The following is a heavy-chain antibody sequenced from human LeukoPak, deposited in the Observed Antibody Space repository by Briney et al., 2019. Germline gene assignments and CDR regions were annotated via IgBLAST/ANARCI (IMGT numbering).Heavy chain of an antibody. Sequence: GGSLRLSCAASGFTFNRYNMNWVRRAPGKGLEWVSSISTSSSYIYYADSVRGRFTISRDNAKNSLYLQMNSLRAEDTAVYYCAKDRSWLQFQGFDYWGQGTLVTVSS. V-gene: IGHV3-21*04. J-gene: IGHJ4*02. CDR2: ISTSSSYI. CDR1: GFTFNRYN. D-gene: IGHD5-24*01. CDR3: AKDRSWLQFQGFDY.